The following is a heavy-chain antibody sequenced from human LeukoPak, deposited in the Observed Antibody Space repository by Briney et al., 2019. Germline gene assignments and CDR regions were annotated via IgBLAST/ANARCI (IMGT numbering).Heavy chain of an antibody. CDR3: ASGTTMVQGVIFAY. CDR2: LYSDGST. V-gene: IGHV3-53*01. Sequence: GGSLTLTCAASGFTVSSNYMSWVRQPPGEGLGWVSVLYSDGSTYYADSVKGRFTISRDNSKNTLYLQMHSLTAADTAVYYCASGTTMVQGVIFAYWGQGTLVTVSS. D-gene: IGHD3-10*01. J-gene: IGHJ4*02. CDR1: GFTVSSNY.